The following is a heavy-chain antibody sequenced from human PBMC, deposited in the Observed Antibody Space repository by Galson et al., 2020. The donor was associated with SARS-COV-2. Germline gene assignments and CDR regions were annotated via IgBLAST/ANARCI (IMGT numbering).Heavy chain of an antibody. CDR2: ISGSSHET. CDR1: GFRFNDYY. V-gene: IGHV3-11*06. J-gene: IGHJ4*02. Sequence: GESLKISCTASGFRFNDYYMSWYRQAPGRGLECLSYISGSSHETNYADSVKGRSTISRDNAKNSLYLEMNGLRADDTAVYYCARHTRFPDFWGQGALVTVSS. CDR3: ARHTRFPDF. D-gene: IGHD3-3*01.